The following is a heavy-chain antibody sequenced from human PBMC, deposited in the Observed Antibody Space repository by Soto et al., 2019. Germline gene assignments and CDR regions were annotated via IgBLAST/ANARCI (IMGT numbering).Heavy chain of an antibody. CDR2: MNPNSGNT. CDR1: GYTFTSYD. V-gene: IGHV1-8*01. CDR3: XXXXXXTPDY. J-gene: IGHJ4*02. Sequence: QVQLVQSGAEVKKPGASVKVSCKASGYTFTSYDINWVRRATGQGLEWMGWMNPNSGNTGYAQKFQGRVTMTRNTSISTAYMEXXXLXXXXXXXXXXXXXXXXTPDYWGQGTLVTVSS.